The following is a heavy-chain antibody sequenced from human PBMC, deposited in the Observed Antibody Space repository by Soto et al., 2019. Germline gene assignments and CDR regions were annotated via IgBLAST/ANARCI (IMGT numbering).Heavy chain of an antibody. CDR2: IYYSGNT. D-gene: IGHD2-21*01. V-gene: IGHV4-30-4*01. CDR3: ARDVIRATTLRNAMDV. Sequence: QVQLQESGPGLVKPSQTLSLTCTVSGGSISSGDYNWNWIRQPPGKGLEWIGYIYYSGNTYYNPSLKSRVTISVDTSKNQFSLKLSFVTAADTAVYYCARDVIRATTLRNAMDVWGQGTTVTVSS. J-gene: IGHJ6*02. CDR1: GGSISSGDYN.